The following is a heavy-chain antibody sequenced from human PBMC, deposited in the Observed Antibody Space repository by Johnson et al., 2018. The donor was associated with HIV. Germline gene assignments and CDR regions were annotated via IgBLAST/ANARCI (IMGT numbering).Heavy chain of an antibody. V-gene: IGHV3-30*18. CDR1: GFTFSSYG. CDR3: AKEDPWRRAFDI. J-gene: IGHJ3*02. D-gene: IGHD1-1*01. Sequence: QEKLVESGGGVVQPGRSLRVSCAASGFTFSSYGMHWVRQAPGKGLEWVAVTSNDGSNKYYVDSVKGRFTIYRDNFKNTLYLQMNGLRPEDTAVYYCAKEDPWRRAFDIWGQGTMVTVSS. CDR2: TSNDGSNK.